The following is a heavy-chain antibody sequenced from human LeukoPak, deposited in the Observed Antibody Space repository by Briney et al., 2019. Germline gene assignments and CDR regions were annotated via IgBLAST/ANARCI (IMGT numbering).Heavy chain of an antibody. V-gene: IGHV3-48*02. CDR1: GFTFSSYY. CDR3: ARASTELWADFDY. D-gene: IGHD5-18*01. CDR2: ISPSSSTI. Sequence: GGSLRLSCAASGFTFSSYYMNWVRQAPGKGLEWVSYISPSSSTIYYADSVRGRFTISRDNAKNSLYLQMNSLRDEDTAVYYCARASTELWADFDYWGQGTLVTVSS. J-gene: IGHJ4*02.